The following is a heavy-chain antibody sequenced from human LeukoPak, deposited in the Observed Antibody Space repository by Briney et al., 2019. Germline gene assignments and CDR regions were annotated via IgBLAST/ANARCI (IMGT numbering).Heavy chain of an antibody. V-gene: IGHV4-34*01. CDR3: ARGQPYYDFWSGSATNLDY. Sequence: PSETLSLTCAVYGGSFSGYYWSGIRQPPGKGLEWIGEINHSGSTNYNPSLKSRVTISVDTSKNQFSLKLSSVTAADTAVYYCARGQPYYDFWSGSATNLDYWGQGTLVTVSS. J-gene: IGHJ4*02. CDR2: INHSGST. D-gene: IGHD3-3*01. CDR1: GGSFSGYY.